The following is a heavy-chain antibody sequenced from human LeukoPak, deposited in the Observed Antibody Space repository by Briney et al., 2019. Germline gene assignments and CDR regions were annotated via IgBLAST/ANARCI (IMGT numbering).Heavy chain of an antibody. CDR1: GYAFTSSD. Sequence: GASVKVSFNASGYAFTSSDINWVRHAAGQGLGWMGWINPNSGRTGYAQKFQGRVTMTANTSISSAYMELSSLRFDDTAVYYCARGRSGLAAAGTYDYWGQGALITVSS. CDR3: ARGRSGLAAAGTYDY. CDR2: INPNSGRT. D-gene: IGHD6-13*01. J-gene: IGHJ4*02. V-gene: IGHV1-8*01.